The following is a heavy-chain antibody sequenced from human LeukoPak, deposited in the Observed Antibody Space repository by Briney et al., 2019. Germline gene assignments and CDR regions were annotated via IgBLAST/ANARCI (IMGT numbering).Heavy chain of an antibody. CDR3: ARGGLWFDP. V-gene: IGHV1-69*06. CDR2: IIPIFGTA. J-gene: IGHJ5*02. Sequence: GASVKVSCKASGGTFSSYAISWVRQAPGQGLEWMGGIIPIFGTANYAQKFRGRVTITADKSTRTAYMELRSLRSDDTAVYYCARGGLWFDPWGQGTLVTVSS. CDR1: GGTFSSYA.